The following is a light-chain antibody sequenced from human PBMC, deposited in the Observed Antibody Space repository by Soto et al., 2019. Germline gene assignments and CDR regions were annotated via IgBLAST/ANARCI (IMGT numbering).Light chain of an antibody. CDR2: GAS. J-gene: IGKJ1*01. V-gene: IGKV3-20*01. CDR1: QSVSSSY. CDR3: QQYGSSPRT. Sequence: EIVVRQSPGTLALCPGERATLSCRASQSVSSSYLAWYQQKPGQAPRLLIYGASSRATGIPDRFSGSGSGTDFTLTISRLEPEDFAVYYCQQYGSSPRTFGQGTKVDIK.